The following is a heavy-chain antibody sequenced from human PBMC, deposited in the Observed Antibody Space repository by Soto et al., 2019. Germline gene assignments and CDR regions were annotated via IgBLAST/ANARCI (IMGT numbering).Heavy chain of an antibody. CDR3: ARQRRTTVAKFYFDN. D-gene: IGHD4-4*01. CDR1: GGSINSYC. V-gene: IGHV4-59*08. J-gene: IGHJ4*02. Sequence: QVKLQESGPGLVKPSETLSLTCTVSGGSINSYCWSWIRQPPGKGLEWIAYIFDSGNANYNPSLKSRVTISVATSKNQFSLKLTSVTAADTAVYYCARQRRTTVAKFYFDNWGQGDLVTVSS. CDR2: IFDSGNA.